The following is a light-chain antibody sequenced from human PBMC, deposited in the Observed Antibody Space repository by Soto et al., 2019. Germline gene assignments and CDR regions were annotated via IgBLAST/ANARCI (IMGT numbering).Light chain of an antibody. Sequence: QAVVTQPPSASGTPGQRVTISCSGSGSNIGSHTVSWYQQLPGTAPNLLIYSNDQRPSGVPDRFSGSKSGTSASLAISGLQSEDEADYYCAAWDDSLNGLYVFGTGTKVTVL. CDR2: SND. CDR1: GSNIGSHT. J-gene: IGLJ1*01. CDR3: AAWDDSLNGLYV. V-gene: IGLV1-44*01.